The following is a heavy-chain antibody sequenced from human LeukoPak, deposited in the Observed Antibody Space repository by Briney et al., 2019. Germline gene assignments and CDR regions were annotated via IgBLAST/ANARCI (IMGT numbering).Heavy chain of an antibody. CDR3: ARDSSAWSRDY. CDR1: GFTSSAYS. Sequence: GGSLRLSCAASGFTSSAYSMTWVRQAPGKGLEWVSNILRNGDSTFYADYVRGRFSNSRDNSKNTLYLQMNSLRADDTAIYFCARDSSAWSRDYWGQGTLVTVSS. V-gene: IGHV3-23*01. D-gene: IGHD3-22*01. J-gene: IGHJ4*02. CDR2: ILRNGDST.